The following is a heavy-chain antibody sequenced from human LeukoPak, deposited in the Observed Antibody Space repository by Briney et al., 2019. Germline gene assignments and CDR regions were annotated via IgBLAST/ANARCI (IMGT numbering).Heavy chain of an antibody. V-gene: IGHV4-59*12. Sequence: SETLSLTCTVSGGSISSYYWSWIRQPPGKGLEWIGAIYHSGSTDYNPSLKSRITISVDKSKNQFSLKLSSVTAADTAVYFCARDRDGMGVWGQGTTVTVSS. CDR3: ARDRDGMGV. CDR2: IYHSGST. CDR1: GGSISSYY. J-gene: IGHJ6*02.